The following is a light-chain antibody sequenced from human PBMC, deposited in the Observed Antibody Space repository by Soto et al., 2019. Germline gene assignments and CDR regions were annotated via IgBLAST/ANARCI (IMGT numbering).Light chain of an antibody. CDR1: QSVSSN. CDR3: QQYNNWPPSST. Sequence: EIVMTQSPATLSVSPGERATLSCRASQSVSSNLAWYQQKPGQAPRLLIYGASTRATGIPARFSGSGSGTEFTLTISSLQTDDCAVYYWQQYNNWPPSSTFGQGTKVEI. V-gene: IGKV3-15*01. CDR2: GAS. J-gene: IGKJ1*01.